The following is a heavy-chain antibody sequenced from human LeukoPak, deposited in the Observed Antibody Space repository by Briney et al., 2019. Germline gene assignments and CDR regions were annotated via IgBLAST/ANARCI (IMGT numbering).Heavy chain of an antibody. Sequence: SETLSLTCAVYGGSFSGYYWSWIRQPPGKGLEWIGETNHSGSTNYNPSLKSRVTISVDTSKNQFSLKLSSVTAADTAVYYCARGRWLLGAFDIWGQGTMVTVSS. J-gene: IGHJ3*02. D-gene: IGHD5-18*01. CDR3: ARGRWLLGAFDI. CDR1: GGSFSGYY. V-gene: IGHV4-34*01. CDR2: TNHSGST.